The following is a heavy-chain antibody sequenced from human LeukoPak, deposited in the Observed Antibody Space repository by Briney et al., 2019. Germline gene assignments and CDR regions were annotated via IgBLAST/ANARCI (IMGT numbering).Heavy chain of an antibody. V-gene: IGHV4-34*01. CDR3: ASSLAAAGPNDP. D-gene: IGHD6-13*01. J-gene: IGHJ5*02. CDR1: GGSFSGYY. CDR2: INHSGST. Sequence: SETLSLTCAVYGGSFSGYYWSWIRQPPGKGLEWIGEINHSGSTNYNPSLKSRVTISVDTSKNQFSLKLSSVTAADTAVYYCASSLAAAGPNDPWGQGTLVTVSS.